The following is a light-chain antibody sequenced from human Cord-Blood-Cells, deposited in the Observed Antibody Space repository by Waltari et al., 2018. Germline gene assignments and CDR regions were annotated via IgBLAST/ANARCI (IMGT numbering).Light chain of an antibody. CDR3: SSYTSSSTYV. J-gene: IGLJ1*01. CDR1: SSDVGGYNY. CDR2: DVS. Sequence: QSALTQPASVSGSPGQSITISCTGTSSDVGGYNYVSWYQQHPGKAPKLRIYDVSKRRSGVSNRFSGSKSGNTASLTISGLQAEDEADYYCSSYTSSSTYVFGTGSKVTVL. V-gene: IGLV2-14*01.